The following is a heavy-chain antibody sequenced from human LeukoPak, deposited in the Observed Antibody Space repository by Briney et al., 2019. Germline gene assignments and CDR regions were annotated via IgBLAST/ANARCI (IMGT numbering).Heavy chain of an antibody. CDR1: GGTFSSYA. J-gene: IGHJ5*02. D-gene: IGHD3-16*02. Sequence: ASVKVSCKASGGTFSSYAISWVRQAPGQGLEWMGLINPSGSSTLYAQKFQGRVTMTRDMSTTTDYMELSSLRSEDTAVYYCARDNSVGDIAWWFDPWGQGTLVTVSS. CDR3: ARDNSVGDIAWWFDP. V-gene: IGHV1-46*01. CDR2: INPSGSST.